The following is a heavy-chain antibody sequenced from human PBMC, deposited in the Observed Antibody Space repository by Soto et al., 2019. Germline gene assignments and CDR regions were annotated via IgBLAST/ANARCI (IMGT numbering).Heavy chain of an antibody. J-gene: IGHJ4*02. V-gene: IGHV1-69*02. CDR3: ARSSSSWLFDY. CDR2: IIPILGIA. D-gene: IGHD6-13*01. Sequence: SVKVSCKASGGTFSSYTISWVRQAPGQGLEWMGRIIPILGIANYAQKFQGRVTITADKSTSTAYMELSSLRSENAAVYYCARSSSSWLFDYWGQGTLVTVSS. CDR1: GGTFSSYT.